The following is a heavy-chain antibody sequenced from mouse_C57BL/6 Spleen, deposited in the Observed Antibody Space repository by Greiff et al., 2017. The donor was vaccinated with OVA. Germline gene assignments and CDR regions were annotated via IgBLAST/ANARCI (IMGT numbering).Heavy chain of an antibody. J-gene: IGHJ4*01. Sequence: VQLQQPGAELVKPGASVKMSCKASGYTFTSYWITWVKQRPGQGLEWIGDIYPGSGSTNYNEKFKSKATLTVATSSSTASMQLSSLTSEDPAVFCGGGGRGAMDYWGQGTSVTVSS. CDR2: IYPGSGST. V-gene: IGHV1-55*01. CDR3: GGGRGAMDY. CDR1: GYTFTSYW.